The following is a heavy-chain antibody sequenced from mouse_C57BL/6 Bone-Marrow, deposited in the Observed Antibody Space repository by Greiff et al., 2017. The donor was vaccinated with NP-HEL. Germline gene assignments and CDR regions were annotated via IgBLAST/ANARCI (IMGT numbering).Heavy chain of an antibody. V-gene: IGHV7-1*01. J-gene: IGHJ2*01. CDR1: GFTFSDFY. Sequence: EVQGVESGGGLVQSGRSLRLSCATSGFTFSDFYMEWVRQAPGKGLEWIAASRNKANDYTTEYSASVKGRFIVSRDTSQSILYLQMNALRAEDTAIYYCARDHLLLRYYFDYWGQGTTLTVSS. CDR2: SRNKANDYTT. D-gene: IGHD1-1*01. CDR3: ARDHLLLRYYFDY.